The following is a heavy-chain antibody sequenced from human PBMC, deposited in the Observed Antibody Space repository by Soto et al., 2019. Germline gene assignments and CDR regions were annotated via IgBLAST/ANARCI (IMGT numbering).Heavy chain of an antibody. CDR3: ARLGGGYYYAMDV. CDR2: INPGDSDT. D-gene: IGHD3-10*01. Sequence: GESLKISCQGSGYTLTGYWIGWVRQMPGKGLEWMGIINPGDSDTRYSPSFQGQVTVSVDKSIGTAYLRWSSLKATDTAIYYCARLGGGYYYAMDVWGQGTTVTVSS. J-gene: IGHJ6*02. CDR1: GYTLTGYW. V-gene: IGHV5-51*01.